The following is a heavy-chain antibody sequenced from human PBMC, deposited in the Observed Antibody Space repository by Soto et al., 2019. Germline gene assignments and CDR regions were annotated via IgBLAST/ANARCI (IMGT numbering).Heavy chain of an antibody. V-gene: IGHV3-33*01. J-gene: IGHJ4*02. CDR3: ARDRLYGSSSLDY. CDR2: IWYDGSNK. CDR1: GFTFSSYG. D-gene: IGHD6-6*01. Sequence: GGSLRLSCAASGFTFSSYGMHWVRQAPGKGLEWVAVIWYDGSNKYYADSVKGRFTISRDNSKNTLYLQMNSLRAEDTAVYYCARDRLYGSSSLDYWGQGTLVTVSS.